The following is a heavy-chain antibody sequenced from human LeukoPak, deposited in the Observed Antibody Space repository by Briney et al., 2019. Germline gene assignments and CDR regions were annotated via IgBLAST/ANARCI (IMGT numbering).Heavy chain of an antibody. CDR1: GGTFSSYA. Sequence: SVKVSCKASGGTFSSYAISWVRQAPGQGLEWMGGIIPIFGTANYAQKFQGRVTITADESTSAAYMELSSLRSEDTAVYYCARLGTYYYDSSGYGAFDIWGQGTMVTVSS. CDR2: IIPIFGTA. V-gene: IGHV1-69*13. J-gene: IGHJ3*02. CDR3: ARLGTYYYDSSGYGAFDI. D-gene: IGHD3-22*01.